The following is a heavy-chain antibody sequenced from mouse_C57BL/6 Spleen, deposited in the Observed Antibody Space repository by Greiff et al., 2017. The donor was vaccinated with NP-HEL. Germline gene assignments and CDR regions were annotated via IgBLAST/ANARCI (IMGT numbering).Heavy chain of an antibody. V-gene: IGHV1-52*01. D-gene: IGHD2-3*01. CDR3: ARGNDGYPTWFAY. CDR1: GYTFTSYW. CDR2: IDPSDSET. Sequence: QVQLQQPGAELVRPGSSVKLSCKASGYTFTSYWMHWVKQRPMQGLEWIGNIDPSDSETHYNQKFKDKATLTVDKSSSTAYMQLSSLTAEDSAVYYCARGNDGYPTWFAYWGQGTLVTVSA. J-gene: IGHJ3*01.